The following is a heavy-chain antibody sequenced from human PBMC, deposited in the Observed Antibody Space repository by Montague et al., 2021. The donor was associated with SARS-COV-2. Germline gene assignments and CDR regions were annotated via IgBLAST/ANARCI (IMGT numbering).Heavy chain of an antibody. CDR3: ARREYSYGWGD. CDR1: GGPISGSSDY. V-gene: IGHV4-39*01. D-gene: IGHD5-18*01. CDR2: VDYSGNT. J-gene: IGHJ4*02. Sequence: ETLSLTCTVTGGPISGSSDYWGRIRQSPGKGLEWIASVDYSGNTYYSPSLKSRLTISVDTSKNQFSLKLNSVTAADTALYYCARREYSYGWGDWGQGTLVTVSS.